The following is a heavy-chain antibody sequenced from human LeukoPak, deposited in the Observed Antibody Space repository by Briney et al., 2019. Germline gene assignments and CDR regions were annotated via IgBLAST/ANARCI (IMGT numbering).Heavy chain of an antibody. J-gene: IGHJ2*01. CDR2: IYLADSDT. CDR1: GXSFTSYW. D-gene: IGHD1-26*01. Sequence: GESLKISCKGSGXSFTSYWIGWVRQMPGKGPEWVGIIYLADSDTRYSPSFQGQVTISADKSISTAYLQWTSLKASDTAMYYCARLNSGRYSLPDWYFDLWGRGTLVTVSS. V-gene: IGHV5-51*01. CDR3: ARLNSGRYSLPDWYFDL.